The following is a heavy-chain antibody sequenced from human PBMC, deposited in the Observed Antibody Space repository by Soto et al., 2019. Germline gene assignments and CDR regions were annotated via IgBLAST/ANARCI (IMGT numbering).Heavy chain of an antibody. V-gene: IGHV1-18*01. CDR3: ARDVMPERGPYYYYYYGMDV. Sequence: QVQLVQSGAEVKKPGASVKVSCKASGYTFTSYGISWVRQAPGQWLEWMGWISAYNGNTNYAQKLQGRVTMTTDTSTSTAYMELRSLRSDDTAVYYCARDVMPERGPYYYYYYGMDVWGQGTTVTVSS. D-gene: IGHD3-16*01. CDR1: GYTFTSYG. CDR2: ISAYNGNT. J-gene: IGHJ6*02.